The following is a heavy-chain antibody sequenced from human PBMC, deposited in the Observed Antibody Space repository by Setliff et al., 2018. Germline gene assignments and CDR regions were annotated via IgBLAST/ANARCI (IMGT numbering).Heavy chain of an antibody. J-gene: IGHJ6*03. CDR3: ARGGDIITIFGVVTPDFYYYMDV. CDR1: GYTFRSYA. V-gene: IGHV7-4-1*02. Sequence: ASVKVSCKASGYTFRSYAMNWVRQAPGQGLEWMGWINTNTGNPTYAQGFTGRFVFSLDTSVSTTYLQISSLKAEDTVVYYCARGGDIITIFGVVTPDFYYYMDVWGTGTTVTVSS. CDR2: INTNTGNP. D-gene: IGHD3-3*01.